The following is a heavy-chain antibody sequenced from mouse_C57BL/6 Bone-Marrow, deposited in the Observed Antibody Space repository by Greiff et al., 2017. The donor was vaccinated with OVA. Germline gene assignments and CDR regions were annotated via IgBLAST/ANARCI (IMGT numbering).Heavy chain of an antibody. J-gene: IGHJ2*01. CDR1: GFTFSDYY. CDR3: ARAIGSSYVNYFDY. D-gene: IGHD1-1*01. Sequence: EVQLVESEGGLVQPGSSMKLSCTASGFTFSDYYMAWVRQVPEKGLEWVANINYDGSSTYYLDSLKSRFIISRDNAKNILYLQMSSLKSEDTATYYCARAIGSSYVNYFDYWGQGTTLTVSS. V-gene: IGHV5-16*01. CDR2: INYDGSST.